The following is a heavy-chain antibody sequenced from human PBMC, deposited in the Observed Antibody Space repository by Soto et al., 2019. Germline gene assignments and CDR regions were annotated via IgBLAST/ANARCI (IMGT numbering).Heavy chain of an antibody. CDR3: ARARPDSAGSSLGRRLDV. J-gene: IGHJ6*02. CDR1: GDSVTFGHHY. Sequence: QVQLQESGPGLVKPSGTLSLICIVSGDSVTFGHHYWSWIRQPPGKGLEWIGHIFFTGAINYSPSVKSRVTMSVDSSKSKFSLNLTSVSAADSAIYYGARARPDSAGSSLGRRLDVWGQGTTVTVSS. CDR2: IFFTGAI. D-gene: IGHD3-10*01. V-gene: IGHV4-61*01.